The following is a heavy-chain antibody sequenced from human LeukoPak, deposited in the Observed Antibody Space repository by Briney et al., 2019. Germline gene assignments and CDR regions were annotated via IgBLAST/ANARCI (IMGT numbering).Heavy chain of an antibody. D-gene: IGHD5-18*01. J-gene: IGHJ4*02. CDR2: IYSGGTT. V-gene: IGHV3-53*01. CDR3: ARGYSYGPLDY. CDR1: GFTVSSNY. Sequence: PGGSLRLSCAASGFTVSSNYMSWVRQAPGKGLEWVSVIYSGGTTYYADSVKGRFTISRDNAKNSLYLQMNSLRAEDTAVYYCARGYSYGPLDYWGQGTLVTVSS.